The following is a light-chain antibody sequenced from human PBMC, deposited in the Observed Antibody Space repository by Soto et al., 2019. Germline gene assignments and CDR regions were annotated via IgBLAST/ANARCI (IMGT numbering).Light chain of an antibody. V-gene: IGLV1-44*01. CDR1: SSNIGSNT. CDR3: ATWDDSLSVDV. J-gene: IGLJ1*01. Sequence: QSVLTQPPSASGTPGQRVTISCSGSSSNIGSNTVSWYQQLPGTAPELLIYSDDQRPSGVPDRFSGSKSGTSASLAISGLQSEDEADYYCATWDDSLSVDVFGTGTKLTVL. CDR2: SDD.